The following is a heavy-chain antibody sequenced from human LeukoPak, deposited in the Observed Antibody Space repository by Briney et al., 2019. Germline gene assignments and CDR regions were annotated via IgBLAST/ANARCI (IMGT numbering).Heavy chain of an antibody. CDR3: ARTAVYYYYYGMDV. D-gene: IGHD6-13*01. Sequence: PGGSLRLSCAASGFTSSIYWMSWVRQAPGEGLEWVANINQDGSQKYYVDSVKGRFTISRDNSKNTLYLQMNSLRAEDTAVYYCARTAVYYYYYGMDVWGQGTTVTVSS. J-gene: IGHJ6*02. V-gene: IGHV3-7*01. CDR2: INQDGSQK. CDR1: GFTSSIYW.